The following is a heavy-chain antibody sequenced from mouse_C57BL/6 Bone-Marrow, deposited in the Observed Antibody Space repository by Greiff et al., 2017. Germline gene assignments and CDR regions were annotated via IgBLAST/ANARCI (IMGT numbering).Heavy chain of an antibody. D-gene: IGHD1-1*01. V-gene: IGHV1-9*01. J-gene: IGHJ3*01. CDR3: AREGTTVPPWFAY. CDR2: ILPGSGST. CDR1: GYTFTGYL. Sequence: QVQLQQSGAELMKPGASVKLSCKATGYTFTGYLIEWVKQRPGHGLEWIGEILPGSGSTNYNEKFKGKATFTADTSSNTAYMQLSSLTTEDSAIYYCAREGTTVPPWFAYWGQGTLVTVSS.